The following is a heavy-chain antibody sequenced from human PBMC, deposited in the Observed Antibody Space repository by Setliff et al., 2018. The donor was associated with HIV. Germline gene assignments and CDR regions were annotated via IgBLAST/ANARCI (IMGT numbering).Heavy chain of an antibody. CDR3: ARGRYFRDISDSLFDF. D-gene: IGHD1-26*01. V-gene: IGHV4-31*03. Sequence: PSETLSLTCTVSGGSINSGGYYWSWIRQHPGKGLEWIGYIFYSGSTFYNPSLESRLIMSVDPSKNQFSLKLTSVTAADTAVYYCARGRYFRDISDSLFDFWGQGTLVTVSS. J-gene: IGHJ4*02. CDR2: IFYSGST. CDR1: GGSINSGGYY.